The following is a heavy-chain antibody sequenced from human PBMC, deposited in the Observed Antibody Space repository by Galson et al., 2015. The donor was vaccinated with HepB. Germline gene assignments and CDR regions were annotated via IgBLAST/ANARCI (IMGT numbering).Heavy chain of an antibody. Sequence: SLRLSCAASGFTFGSYAMSWVRQAPGKGLEWVSAISGSGGSTYYADSVKGRFTISRDNSKNTLYLQMNSLRAEDTAVYYCAKDWAASYYYDSSGYYEGHDAFDIWGQGTMVTVSS. CDR1: GFTFGSYA. J-gene: IGHJ3*02. CDR3: AKDWAASYYYDSSGYYEGHDAFDI. V-gene: IGHV3-23*01. D-gene: IGHD3-22*01. CDR2: ISGSGGST.